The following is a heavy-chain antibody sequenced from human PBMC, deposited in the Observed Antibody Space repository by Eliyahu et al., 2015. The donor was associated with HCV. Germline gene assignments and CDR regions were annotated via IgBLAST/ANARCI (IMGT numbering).Heavy chain of an antibody. V-gene: IGHV4-39*01. CDR2: VYYSGST. CDR1: GGSISSSSYY. Sequence: QLQLQESGPGLVKPSETLSLTCTVSGGSISSSSYYWGWXRQPPGKGLEWIGSVYYSGSTYYNPSLKSRVTISVDRSKNQFSLKLSSVTAADTAVYYCATLDDYYYYMDVWGKGTTVTVSS. CDR3: ATLDDYYYYMDV. J-gene: IGHJ6*03.